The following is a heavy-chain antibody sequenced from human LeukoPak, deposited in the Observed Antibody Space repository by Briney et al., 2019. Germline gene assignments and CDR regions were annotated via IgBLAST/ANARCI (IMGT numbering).Heavy chain of an antibody. V-gene: IGHV3-7*01. CDR1: GFTFSSYW. J-gene: IGHJ6*02. D-gene: IGHD1-26*01. CDR3: ARVPQWGLRYYYYGMDV. Sequence: GGSLRLSCAASGFTFSSYWMSWVRQAPGKGLEWVANIKQDGSEKYYVDSVKGRFTISRDNAKNSLYLQMNSLRAEDTAVYYCARVPQWGLRYYYYGMDVWGQGTTVTVSS. CDR2: IKQDGSEK.